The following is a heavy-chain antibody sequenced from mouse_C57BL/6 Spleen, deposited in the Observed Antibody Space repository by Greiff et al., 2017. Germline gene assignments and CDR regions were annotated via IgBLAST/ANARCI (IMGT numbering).Heavy chain of an antibody. J-gene: IGHJ2*01. V-gene: IGHV1-54*01. CDR2: INPGSGGT. CDR3: ARSPFRYGSSYVYFDY. Sequence: QVQLQQSGAELVRPGTSVKVSCKASGYAFTNYLIEWVKQRPGQGLEWIGVINPGSGGTNYNEKFKGKGTLTADKSSSTAYMQLSSLTSEDSAVYFCARSPFRYGSSYVYFDYWGQGTTLTVSS. D-gene: IGHD1-1*01. CDR1: GYAFTNYL.